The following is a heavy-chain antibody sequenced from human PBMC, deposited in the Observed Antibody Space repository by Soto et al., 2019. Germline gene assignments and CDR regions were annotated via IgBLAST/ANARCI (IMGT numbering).Heavy chain of an antibody. CDR1: GFTFSSNA. CDR2: VRGSGGST. D-gene: IGHD5-12*01. J-gene: IGHJ4*02. Sequence: PGGSLRLSCAASGFTFSSNAMTWVRQAPGKGLEWVSAVRGSGGSTYYADSVKGRFTISRDNSKNTLFLQMNSLRAEDTAVYYCAGYDPSDFWGQGTLVTVSS. CDR3: AGYDPSDF. V-gene: IGHV3-23*01.